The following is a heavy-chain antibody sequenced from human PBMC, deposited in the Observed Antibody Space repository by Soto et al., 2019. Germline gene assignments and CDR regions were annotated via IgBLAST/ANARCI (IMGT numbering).Heavy chain of an antibody. V-gene: IGHV4-4*07. Sequence: SETLSLTWTVSGASISNYYWSWIRQPAGKGLECLGRIYASGTTTYNPSLRSRVTMSVDTSKNQFSLNLNSVTAADTAVYYCARESRSELGTVEYWGQGTLVTVSS. CDR3: ARESRSELGTVEY. CDR2: IYASGTT. J-gene: IGHJ4*02. D-gene: IGHD1-1*01. CDR1: GASISNYY.